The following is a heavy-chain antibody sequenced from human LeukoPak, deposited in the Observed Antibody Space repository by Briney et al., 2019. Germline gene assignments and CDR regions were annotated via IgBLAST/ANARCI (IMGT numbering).Heavy chain of an antibody. CDR2: INAGNGNT. CDR3: ARASLVWFGEILDAFDI. V-gene: IGHV1-3*01. J-gene: IGHJ3*02. D-gene: IGHD3-10*01. Sequence: ASVKVSCKASGYTFTSYAMHWVRQAPGQRLEWMGWINAGNGNTKYSQKFQGRVTITRDTSASTAYMELSSLRSEDTAVYYCARASLVWFGEILDAFDIWGQGTMVTVSS. CDR1: GYTFTSYA.